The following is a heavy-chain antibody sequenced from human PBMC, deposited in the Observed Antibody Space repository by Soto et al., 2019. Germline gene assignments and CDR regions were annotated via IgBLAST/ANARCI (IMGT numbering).Heavy chain of an antibody. V-gene: IGHV1-69*01. CDR2: IIPYYNTL. CDR1: EGTFNSYA. J-gene: IGHJ4*02. D-gene: IGHD6-13*01. Sequence: QAQVVQSGAEVRKPGSSVKLSCKASEGTFNSYAIAWERQAPGQGLEWMGGIIPYYNTLNYAQKFQDRVTITADDSTNTVYMELSSLRSDDTAVYFCASGASRWYPYCFDSWAQGTLVTVSS. CDR3: ASGASRWYPYCFDS.